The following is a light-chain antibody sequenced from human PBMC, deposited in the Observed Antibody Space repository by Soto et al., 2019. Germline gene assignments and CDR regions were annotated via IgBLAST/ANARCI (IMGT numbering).Light chain of an antibody. J-gene: IGLJ2*01. CDR3: SSYSSSSALDVI. Sequence: QSALAQPASVSGSPGQSITISCAGTNRDVGGYNYVSWYQQYPGKAPKRIIYEVTYRPSGVSNRFSGSKSGNTASLTISGLQAEDEADYYCSSYSSSSALDVIFGGGTKVTVL. CDR1: NRDVGGYNY. V-gene: IGLV2-14*01. CDR2: EVT.